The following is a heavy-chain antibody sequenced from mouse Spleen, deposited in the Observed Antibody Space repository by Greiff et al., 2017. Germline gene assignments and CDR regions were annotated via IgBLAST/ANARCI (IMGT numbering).Heavy chain of an antibody. CDR2: ISYDGSN. J-gene: IGHJ4*01. V-gene: IGHV3-6*01. CDR1: GYSITSGYY. CDR3: ARAYRYYAMDY. D-gene: IGHD2-14*01. Sequence: EVKLLESGPGLVKPSQSLSLTCSVTGYSITSGYYWNWIRQFPGNKLEWMGYISYDGSNNYNPSLKNRISITRDTSKNQFFLKLNSVTTEDTATYYCARAYRYYAMDYWGQGTSVTVSS.